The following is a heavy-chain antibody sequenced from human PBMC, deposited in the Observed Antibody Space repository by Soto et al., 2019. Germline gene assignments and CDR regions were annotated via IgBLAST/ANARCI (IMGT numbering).Heavy chain of an antibody. Sequence: GESLKISCKGSGYSFTSYWIGWVRQMPGKGLEWMGIIYPGDSDTRYSPSFQGQVTISADKSISTAYLQWSSLKASDTAMYYCARLPLVPAAISYYYGMDVWGQGTTVTVSS. J-gene: IGHJ6*02. D-gene: IGHD2-2*01. CDR1: GYSFTSYW. CDR2: IYPGDSDT. CDR3: ARLPLVPAAISYYYGMDV. V-gene: IGHV5-51*01.